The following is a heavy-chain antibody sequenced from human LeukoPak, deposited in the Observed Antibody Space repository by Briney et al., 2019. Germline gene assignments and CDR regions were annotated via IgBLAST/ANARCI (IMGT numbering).Heavy chain of an antibody. Sequence: GGSLRLSCAASGFIFSNYGMSWVRQAPGKGLEWVSSISFSSTHIYYADSIQGRLTISRDNAKNSLYLQMNSLRAEDTAVYYCATHVFVNIDAFDIWGQGTMVTVSS. V-gene: IGHV3-21*01. CDR2: ISFSSTHI. CDR1: GFIFSNYG. J-gene: IGHJ3*02. CDR3: ATHVFVNIDAFDI. D-gene: IGHD3-10*01.